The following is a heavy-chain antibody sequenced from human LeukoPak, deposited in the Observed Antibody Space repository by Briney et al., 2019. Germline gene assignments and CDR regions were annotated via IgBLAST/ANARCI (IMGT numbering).Heavy chain of an antibody. D-gene: IGHD3-22*01. CDR3: AMAYYYDSSGYLVDAFDI. CDR1: GFTFDDYA. Sequence: GGSLRLSCAASGFTFDDYAMHWVRQAPGKGLEWVSGISWNSGSIGYADSVKGRFTISRDNAKNSLYLQMNSLGAEDTALYYCAMAYYYDSSGYLVDAFDIWGQGTMVTVSS. J-gene: IGHJ3*02. V-gene: IGHV3-9*01. CDR2: ISWNSGSI.